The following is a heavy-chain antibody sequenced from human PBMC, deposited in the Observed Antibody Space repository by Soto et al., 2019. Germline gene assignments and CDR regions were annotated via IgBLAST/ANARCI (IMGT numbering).Heavy chain of an antibody. V-gene: IGHV3-23*01. CDR2: ISGSGGST. D-gene: IGHD3-22*01. Sequence: EVQLLESGGGLVQPGGSLRLSCAASGFTFSSYAMSWVRQAPGKGLEWVSAISGSGGSTYYADSVKGRFTISRDNSKNSLYLEMISLRAEDTAVYYCAKVDRYSYYSSGYYVPDYWGQGTLVTVSS. CDR1: GFTFSSYA. CDR3: AKVDRYSYYSSGYYVPDY. J-gene: IGHJ4*02.